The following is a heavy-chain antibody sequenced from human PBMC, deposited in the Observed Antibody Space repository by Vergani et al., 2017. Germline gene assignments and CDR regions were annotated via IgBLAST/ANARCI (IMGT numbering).Heavy chain of an antibody. Sequence: QLLESGGGLIQPGGSLRLSCAASGFTFNSYAMTWVRQAPGKGLEWVSGINNNGGSTYYADSVKGRFTISRDNSKNTLYLQMTDLRAEDTATYYCAKVCGSTSCPDGGGAFDVWGQGTMVTVSS. CDR2: INNNGGST. V-gene: IGHV3-23*01. J-gene: IGHJ3*01. D-gene: IGHD2-2*01. CDR1: GFTFNSYA. CDR3: AKVCGSTSCPDGGGAFDV.